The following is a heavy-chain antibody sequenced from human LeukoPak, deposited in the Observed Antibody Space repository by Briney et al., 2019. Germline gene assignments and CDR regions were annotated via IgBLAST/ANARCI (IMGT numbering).Heavy chain of an antibody. Sequence: PSETLSLTCAVYGGSFSGYYWSWIRQPPGKGLEWIGEINHSGSTIYNPSLKSRVTISVDTSKNQFSLKLSSVTAADTAVYYCARAGYCSSTSCKYNWFDPWGQGTLVTVSS. J-gene: IGHJ5*02. D-gene: IGHD2-2*01. V-gene: IGHV4-34*01. CDR1: GGSFSGYY. CDR2: INHSGST. CDR3: ARAGYCSSTSCKYNWFDP.